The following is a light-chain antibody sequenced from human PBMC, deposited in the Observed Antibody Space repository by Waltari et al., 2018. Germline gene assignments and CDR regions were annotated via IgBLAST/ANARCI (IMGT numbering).Light chain of an antibody. V-gene: IGKV3-15*01. J-gene: IGKJ2*01. Sequence: ETGMTQSPDTLSVSAGERATLTCRASQSVSSNLAWYQHKPGQAPRLLIYGASIRATGIPARFSGSGSGTEFTLTISSLQSEDFVVYYCQQYNNWPLYTFGQGTKLEI. CDR1: QSVSSN. CDR3: QQYNNWPLYT. CDR2: GAS.